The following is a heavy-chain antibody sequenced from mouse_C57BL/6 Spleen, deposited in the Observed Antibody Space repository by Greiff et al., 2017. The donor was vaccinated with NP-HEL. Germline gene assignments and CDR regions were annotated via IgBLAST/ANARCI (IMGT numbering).Heavy chain of an antibody. Sequence: VQLQQSGPGLVKPSQSLSLTCSVTGYSITSGYYWNWIRQFPGNKLEWMGYISYDGSNNYNPSLKNRISITRDTSKNQFFLKLNSVTTEDTATYYCAREGYSRYFDVWGTGTTVTVSS. J-gene: IGHJ1*03. CDR3: AREGYSRYFDV. CDR2: ISYDGSN. CDR1: GYSITSGYY. V-gene: IGHV3-6*01. D-gene: IGHD2-12*01.